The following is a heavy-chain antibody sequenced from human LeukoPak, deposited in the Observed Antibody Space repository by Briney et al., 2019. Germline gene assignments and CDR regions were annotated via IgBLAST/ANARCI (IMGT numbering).Heavy chain of an antibody. D-gene: IGHD3-22*01. CDR3: AKDSPYYYDSSGYVDY. J-gene: IGHJ4*02. CDR2: ISYDGSNK. CDR1: GFTFSSYG. Sequence: GGSLRLSCAASGFTFSSYGMHWVRQAPGKGLEWVAVISYDGSNKYYADSVKGRFTISRDNSKNTLYLQMNSLRAEDTAVYYCAKDSPYYYDSSGYVDYWGQGTLVTVSS. V-gene: IGHV3-30*18.